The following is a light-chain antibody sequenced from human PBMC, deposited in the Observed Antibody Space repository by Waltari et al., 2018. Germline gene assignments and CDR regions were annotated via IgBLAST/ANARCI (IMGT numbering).Light chain of an antibody. CDR3: SSYTSSSTRV. CDR1: SSDVGGYNY. Sequence: QSALTQPASVSGSPGQSITISCTGTSSDVGGYNYFSWYQQHPGQAPNLMIYEVSKRPSGVSNRFSGSKSGNTASLTISGLQAEDEADYYCSSYTSSSTRVFGGGTKLTVL. V-gene: IGLV2-14*01. J-gene: IGLJ2*01. CDR2: EVS.